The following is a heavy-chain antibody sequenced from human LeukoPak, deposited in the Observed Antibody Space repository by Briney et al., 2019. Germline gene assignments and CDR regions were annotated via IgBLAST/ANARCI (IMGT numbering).Heavy chain of an antibody. V-gene: IGHV1-69-2*01. D-gene: IGHD3-9*01. CDR2: VDLEDGDT. J-gene: IGHJ4*02. Sequence: ASVKVSCKASGYTFNDYHIHWVQQAPGEGLEWMGRVDLEDGDTIYAEKFQGRVTITADTSTDTAYMDLSSLRSFDTAIYYCARGSRSFDWLRSYFDFWGQGTLVSVSS. CDR1: GYTFNDYH. CDR3: ARGSRSFDWLRSYFDF.